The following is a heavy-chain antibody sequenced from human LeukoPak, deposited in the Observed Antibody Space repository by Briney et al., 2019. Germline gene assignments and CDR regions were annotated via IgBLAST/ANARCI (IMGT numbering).Heavy chain of an antibody. CDR3: ASRNSLFI. CDR1: GFSFSYYA. J-gene: IGHJ4*02. CDR2: IKQDGSEK. D-gene: IGHD4-23*01. Sequence: PGGSLRLSCAASGFSFSYYAMHWVRQAPGKGLEWVANIKQDGSEKYYVDSVKGRFTISRDDAKNSLYLQMNSLRAEDTAVYYCASRNSLFIWGQGTLVTVSS. V-gene: IGHV3-7*01.